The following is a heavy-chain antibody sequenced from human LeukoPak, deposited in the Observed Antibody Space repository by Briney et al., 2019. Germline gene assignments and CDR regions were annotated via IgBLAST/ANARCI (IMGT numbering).Heavy chain of an antibody. D-gene: IGHD2-15*01. J-gene: IGHJ5*02. V-gene: IGHV4-38-2*02. CDR2: IYHSGST. Sequence: KTSETLSLTCAVSGYSISSGYYWGWIRQPPGNGLEWIGSIYHSGSTYYNPPLKSRVTISVDTSKNQFSLKLSSVTAADTAVYYCARDRGYCSGGSCYSNWFDPWGQGTLVTVSS. CDR3: ARDRGYCSGGSCYSNWFDP. CDR1: GYSISSGYY.